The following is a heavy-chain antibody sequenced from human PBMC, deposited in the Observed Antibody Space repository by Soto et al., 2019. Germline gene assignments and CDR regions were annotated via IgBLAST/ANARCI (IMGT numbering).Heavy chain of an antibody. CDR2: IIPIFATA. D-gene: IGHD4-17*01. Sequence: ASVKVSCTASGRPFSRYAISSVRQAPGQGLESMGGIIPIFATANYAQKFQGRVTITADESTSTAYMELSSLRSEDTAVYYCARAGIHDCGYSAWFDRWGQGTLITVAS. CDR1: GRPFSRYA. CDR3: ARAGIHDCGYSAWFDR. J-gene: IGHJ5*02. V-gene: IGHV1-69*13.